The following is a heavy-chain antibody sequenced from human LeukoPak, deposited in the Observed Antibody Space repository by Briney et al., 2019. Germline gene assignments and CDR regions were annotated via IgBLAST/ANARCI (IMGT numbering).Heavy chain of an antibody. V-gene: IGHV4-59*01. CDR1: GGSISSYY. CDR2: IYYSGST. J-gene: IGHJ4*02. Sequence: SETLSLTCTVSGGSISSYYWSWIRQPPGKGLEWIGYIYYSGSTNYNPSLKSRVTISVDTSKNQFSLKLRSVTAADTAVYYCARMKGDYWGQGTLVTVSS. CDR3: ARMKGDY.